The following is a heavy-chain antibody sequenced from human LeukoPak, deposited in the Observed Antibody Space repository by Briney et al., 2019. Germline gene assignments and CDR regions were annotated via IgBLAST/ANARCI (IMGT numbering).Heavy chain of an antibody. J-gene: IGHJ6*03. CDR3: VRDALEGYYSYYYMDV. V-gene: IGHV4-59*01. Sequence: SETLSLTGSVAGGPIISNYWSWLRQPPGKGPEWMGNISNSGSTDYKPSLRSRVTISINPSKHQFSQRLTSVTAADSAVYYCVRDALEGYYSYYYMDVWGRGTTVTVSS. CDR2: ISNSGST. CDR1: GGPIISNY. D-gene: IGHD1-1*01.